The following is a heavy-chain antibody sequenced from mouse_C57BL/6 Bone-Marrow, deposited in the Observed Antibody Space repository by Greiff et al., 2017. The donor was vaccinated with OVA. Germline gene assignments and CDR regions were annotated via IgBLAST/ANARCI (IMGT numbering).Heavy chain of an antibody. V-gene: IGHV14-4*01. Sequence: VQLQQSGAELVRPGASVKLSCTASGFNIKDDYMHWVKQRPEQGLEWIGWIDPENGDTEYASKFQGKATITADTSSNPAYLQLSSLTSEDTAVYYCTPIYYDYDGVDYWGQGTTLTVSS. CDR3: TPIYYDYDGVDY. CDR2: IDPENGDT. CDR1: GFNIKDDY. D-gene: IGHD2-4*01. J-gene: IGHJ2*01.